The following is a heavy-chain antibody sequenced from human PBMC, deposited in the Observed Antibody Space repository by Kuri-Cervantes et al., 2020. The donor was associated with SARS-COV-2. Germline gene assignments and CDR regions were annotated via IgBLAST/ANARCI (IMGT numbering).Heavy chain of an antibody. D-gene: IGHD6-25*01. CDR2: IYYSGST. CDR3: ARDSPGATNWFDP. Sequence: SETLSLTCTVSGGSISSYYWSWIRQPPGKGLEWIGYIYYSGSTNHNPSLKSRVTISVDTSKNQFSLKLSSVTAADTAVYYCARDSPGATNWFDPWGQGTLVTVSS. V-gene: IGHV4-59*01. J-gene: IGHJ5*02. CDR1: GGSISSYY.